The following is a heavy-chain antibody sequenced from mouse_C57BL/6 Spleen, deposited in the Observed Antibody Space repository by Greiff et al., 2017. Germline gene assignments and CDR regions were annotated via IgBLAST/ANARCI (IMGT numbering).Heavy chain of an antibody. J-gene: IGHJ2*01. D-gene: IGHD1-1*01. CDR3: AFITTVVASYYFDY. CDR2: IHPNSGST. CDR1: GYTFTSYW. Sequence: VQLQQPGAELVKPGASVKLSCKASGYTFTSYWMHWVKQRPGQGLEWIGMIHPNSGSTNYNEKFKSKATLTVDKSSSTAYMQLSSLTSEDSAVYYCAFITTVVASYYFDYWGQGTTLTVSS. V-gene: IGHV1-64*01.